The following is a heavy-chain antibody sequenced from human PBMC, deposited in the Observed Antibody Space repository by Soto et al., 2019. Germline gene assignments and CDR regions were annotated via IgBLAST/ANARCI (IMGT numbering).Heavy chain of an antibody. CDR1: GGSISSSSYY. V-gene: IGHV4-39*01. Sequence: PSETLSLTCTVSGGSISSSSYYWGWIRQPPGKGLEWIGSIYYSGSTYYNPSLKSRVTISVDTSKNQFSLKLSSVTAADTAVYYCANNGGRYYYYYGMDVWGQGTTVTVSS. J-gene: IGHJ6*02. CDR3: ANNGGRYYYYYGMDV. D-gene: IGHD2-15*01. CDR2: IYYSGST.